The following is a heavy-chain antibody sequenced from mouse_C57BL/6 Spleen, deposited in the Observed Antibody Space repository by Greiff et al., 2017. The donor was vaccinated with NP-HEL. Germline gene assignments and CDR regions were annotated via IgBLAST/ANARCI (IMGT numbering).Heavy chain of an antibody. D-gene: IGHD1-1*01. CDR1: GYTFTSYW. J-gene: IGHJ1*03. CDR2: IDPSDSYT. Sequence: VQLQQPGAELVMPGASVKLSCKASGYTFTSYWMHWVKQRPGQGLEWIGEIDPSDSYTNYNQKFKGKSTLTVDKSSSTAYMQLSSLTSEDSAVYYCARGILRRYFDVWGTGTTVTVSS. V-gene: IGHV1-69*01. CDR3: ARGILRRYFDV.